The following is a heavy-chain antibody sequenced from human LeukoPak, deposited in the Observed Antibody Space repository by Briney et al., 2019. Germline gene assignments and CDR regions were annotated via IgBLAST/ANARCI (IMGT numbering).Heavy chain of an antibody. J-gene: IGHJ6*03. D-gene: IGHD2/OR15-2a*01. Sequence: PSETLSVTCAVYGGSFSGYYWSWIRQPPGKGLEWIGEINHSGSTNYNPSLKSRVTISVDTSKNQFSLKLSSVTAADTAVYYCGRATSFRHYYYYMDVWGKGTTVTVSS. CDR2: INHSGST. CDR1: GGSFSGYY. V-gene: IGHV4-34*01. CDR3: GRATSFRHYYYYMDV.